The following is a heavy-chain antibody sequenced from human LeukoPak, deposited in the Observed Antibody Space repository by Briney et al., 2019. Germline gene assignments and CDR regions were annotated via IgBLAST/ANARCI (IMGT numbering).Heavy chain of an antibody. D-gene: IGHD5-18*01. Sequence: PSQTLSLTCTVSGGSISSGDYYWSWIRQPPGKGLEWIGYIYYSGSTYYNPSLKSRVPISVDTSKNQFSLKLSSVTAADTAVYYCAKASVDTAMVYYWGQGTLVTVSS. J-gene: IGHJ4*02. CDR2: IYYSGST. CDR3: AKASVDTAMVYY. CDR1: GGSISSGDYY. V-gene: IGHV4-30-4*01.